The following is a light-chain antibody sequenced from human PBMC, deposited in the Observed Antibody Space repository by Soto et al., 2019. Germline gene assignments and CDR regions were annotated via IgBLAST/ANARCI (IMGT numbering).Light chain of an antibody. CDR2: KAP. CDR1: QSISTW. Sequence: DIQMTQSPSTLSASVGDRVTITCRASQSISTWLAWYQQKPGKVPKLLIYKAPNLEDGVPSRFSGSGSGTECTSTISSLQPDDFATYYCQQYNTYPHTFGRGTTVEI. J-gene: IGKJ4*01. CDR3: QQYNTYPHT. V-gene: IGKV1-5*03.